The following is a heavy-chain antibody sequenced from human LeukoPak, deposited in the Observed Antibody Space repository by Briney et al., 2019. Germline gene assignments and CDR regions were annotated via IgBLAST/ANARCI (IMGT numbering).Heavy chain of an antibody. CDR3: VIAVAGTMV. D-gene: IGHD6-19*01. CDR2: ISSSSSYI. J-gene: IGHJ4*02. Sequence: PGGSLRLSCAASGFTFDDYVMHWVRQAPGKGLEWVSSISSSSSYIYYADSVKGRFTISRDNAKNSLYLQMNSLRAEDTAVYYCVIAVAGTMVWGQGTLVTVSS. V-gene: IGHV3-21*01. CDR1: GFTFDDYV.